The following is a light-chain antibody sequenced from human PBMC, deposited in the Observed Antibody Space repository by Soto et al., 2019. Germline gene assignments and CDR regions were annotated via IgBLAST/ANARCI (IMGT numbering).Light chain of an antibody. CDR2: EGT. CDR3: SSYTSSSTLV. V-gene: IGLV2-14*02. J-gene: IGLJ2*01. CDR1: SSDVGSYNL. Sequence: SALTQPASVSGSPGQSITISCTGTSSDVGSYNLVSWYQHYPGKAPKLMIYEGTKRPSGVSNRFSGSKSGNTASLTISGLQAEDDADYYCSSYTSSSTLVFGGRTQLTVL.